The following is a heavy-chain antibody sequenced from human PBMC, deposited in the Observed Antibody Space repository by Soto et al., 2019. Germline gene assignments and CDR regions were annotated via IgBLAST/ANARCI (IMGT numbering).Heavy chain of an antibody. CDR3: AKEGSPKVSRWDDY. V-gene: IGHV3-30*18. Sequence: QVQLAESGGGVVQPGGSLRLSCAASGFTFSDYGIDWIRQAPGKGLEWVAVISHEGGTQYYADSARGRFTVSRDNSKNRLYLQMDSLRPEDTAVYFCAKEGSPKVSRWDDYWGQGTLVTVSS. D-gene: IGHD1-26*01. CDR2: ISHEGGTQ. J-gene: IGHJ4*02. CDR1: GFTFSDYG.